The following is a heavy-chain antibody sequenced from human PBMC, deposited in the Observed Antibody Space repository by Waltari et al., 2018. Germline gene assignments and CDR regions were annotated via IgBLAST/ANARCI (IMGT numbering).Heavy chain of an antibody. J-gene: IGHJ3*01. CDR2: IFPRDSDT. D-gene: IGHD1-26*01. CDR3: ARELIWPGELGPFDL. Sequence: EVQLVQSGTPVKKPGESLRLFCKASGYSFSLYWICWLRQMPGKGMEWMGIIFPRDSDTRYTPSSQGRVTISADKSTGTAYLQFSSLTASDTAMYFCARELIWPGELGPFDLWGQGTFVSVSS. CDR1: GYSFSLYW. V-gene: IGHV5-51*01.